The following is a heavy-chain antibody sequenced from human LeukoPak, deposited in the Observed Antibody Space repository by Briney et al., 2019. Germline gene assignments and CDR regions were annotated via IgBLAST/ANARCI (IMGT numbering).Heavy chain of an antibody. V-gene: IGHV1-69*04. J-gene: IGHJ4*02. Sequence: SVKVSCKASGGTFSSYAISWVRQAPGQGLEWMGRIIPILGIANYAQKFQGRVTITADKSASTAYMDLSSLRSEDTAVYYCARGVTYYSDSSGYHFDYWGQGTLVTVSS. CDR1: GGTFSSYA. CDR2: IIPILGIA. D-gene: IGHD3-22*01. CDR3: ARGVTYYSDSSGYHFDY.